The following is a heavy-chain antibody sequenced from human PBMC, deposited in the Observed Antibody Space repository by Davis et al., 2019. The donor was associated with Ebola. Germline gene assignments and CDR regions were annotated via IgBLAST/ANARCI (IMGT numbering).Heavy chain of an antibody. CDR2: INHSGST. CDR3: ARHSSGTKGWFDP. Sequence: MPSETLSLTCTVSGGSIISSSSYWGWIRQPPRKGLEWIGEINHSGSTNYNPSLKSRVTISVDTSKNQFSLKLSSVTAADTAVYYCARHSSGTKGWFDPWGQGTLVTVSS. D-gene: IGHD6-19*01. J-gene: IGHJ5*02. V-gene: IGHV4-39*01. CDR1: GGSIISSSSY.